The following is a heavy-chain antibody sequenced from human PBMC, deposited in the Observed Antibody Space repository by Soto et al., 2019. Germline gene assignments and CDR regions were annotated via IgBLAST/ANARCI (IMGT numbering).Heavy chain of an antibody. CDR1: GFTFSSYG. D-gene: IGHD5-12*01. Sequence: GGSLRLSCAASGFTFSSYGMHWVRQAPGKGLEWVAVISYDGSNKYYADSVKGRFTISRDNSKNTLYLQMNSLRAEDTAVYYCARLGDSGYDPTDYYYYYMDVWGKGTTVTVSS. V-gene: IGHV3-30*03. CDR3: ARLGDSGYDPTDYYYYYMDV. CDR2: ISYDGSNK. J-gene: IGHJ6*03.